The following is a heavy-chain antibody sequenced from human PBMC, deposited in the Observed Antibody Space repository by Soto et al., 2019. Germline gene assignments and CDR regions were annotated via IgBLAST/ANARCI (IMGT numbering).Heavy chain of an antibody. CDR1: GVTFSNYA. V-gene: IGHV1-69*02. CDR2: IVPTSGVT. J-gene: IGHJ4*02. D-gene: IGHD1-1*01. Sequence: QVQLVQSGAEVKNPGSSVKVSCKASGVTFSNYAITWLRQAPGEGFEWIGSIVPTSGVTDYAQRFQGRVTIAADKSTSTAFMEMPSLTYEDTAVYYCARNLEQLAYFDYWGQGTLVTVSS. CDR3: ARNLEQLAYFDY.